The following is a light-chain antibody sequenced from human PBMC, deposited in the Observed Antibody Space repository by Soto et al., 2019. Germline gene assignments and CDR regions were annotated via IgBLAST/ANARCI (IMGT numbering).Light chain of an antibody. CDR1: QSISSY. CDR2: AAS. Sequence: DIKMNQSPSSLSASVGDRVGINGRASQSISSYLNWYQQKPGKAPKLLIYAASSLQSGVPSRFSGSGSGTDFTLTISSLQPEDFATYYCQQYDNLPLTFGGGTKVDIK. J-gene: IGKJ4*01. CDR3: QQYDNLPLT. V-gene: IGKV1-39*01.